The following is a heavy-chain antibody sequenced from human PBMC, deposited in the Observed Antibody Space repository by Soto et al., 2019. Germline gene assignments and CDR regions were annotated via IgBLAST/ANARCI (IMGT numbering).Heavy chain of an antibody. V-gene: IGHV3-23*01. CDR3: AKAKGSFDHTGPDQ. J-gene: IGHJ4*02. Sequence: EVQLLESGGGLIQPGGSLRLSCATFGFSFSNYAMSWVRQAPGKGLEWVSGFGVDYVTYYADSVRGRFTTSRDNSKNTLYLQVKCLRAEDTALYYCAKAKGSFDHTGPDQWGQGTLVTVSS. CDR2: FGVDYVT. D-gene: IGHD2-8*02. CDR1: GFSFSNYA.